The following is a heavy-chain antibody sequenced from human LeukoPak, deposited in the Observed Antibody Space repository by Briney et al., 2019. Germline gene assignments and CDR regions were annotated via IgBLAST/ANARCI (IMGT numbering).Heavy chain of an antibody. CDR3: AAQYYYDSSGYLGY. Sequence: SETLSLTCTVSGGSISSGDYYWSWIRQHPGKGLEWIGYIYYSGSTYYNPSLKSRVTISVDTSKNQFSLKLSSVTAADTAVYYCAAQYYYDSSGYLGYWGQGTLVTVSS. J-gene: IGHJ4*02. D-gene: IGHD3-22*01. CDR2: IYYSGST. V-gene: IGHV4-31*03. CDR1: GGSISSGDYY.